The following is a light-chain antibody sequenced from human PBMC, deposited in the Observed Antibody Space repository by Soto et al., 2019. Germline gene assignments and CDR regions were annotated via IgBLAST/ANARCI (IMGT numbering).Light chain of an antibody. J-gene: IGKJ1*01. CDR3: QQYKNIFQT. Sequence: DIQMTQSPSTLSAFVGDRVTITCRASQSISSWLAWYQQKPGKAPKLLIYKASSLESGVPSRFSGSGSGKEFTLTISSLKPDDFATYFCQQYKNIFQTLGQATKVDIK. CDR1: QSISSW. CDR2: KAS. V-gene: IGKV1-5*03.